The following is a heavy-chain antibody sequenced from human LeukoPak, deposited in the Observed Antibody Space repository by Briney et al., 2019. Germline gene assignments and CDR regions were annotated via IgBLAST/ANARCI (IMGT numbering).Heavy chain of an antibody. Sequence: GRSLRLSCAASEFTFSSSTMNWVRQAPGKGLEWVSSISGSSYAIYYADSVKGRFTISRDNAKNSLYLQMNSLRAEDTAVYYCAGGVLIRGQGTLVTVSS. V-gene: IGHV3-48*04. J-gene: IGHJ4*02. CDR2: ISGSSYAI. CDR3: AGGVLI. D-gene: IGHD3-16*01. CDR1: EFTFSSST.